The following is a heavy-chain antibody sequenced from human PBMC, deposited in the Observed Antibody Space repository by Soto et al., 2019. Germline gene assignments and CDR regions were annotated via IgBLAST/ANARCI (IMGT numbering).Heavy chain of an antibody. J-gene: IGHJ5*02. Sequence: QVQLQQWGAGLLKPSETLSLTCAVYGGSFSGYYWSWIRQPPGKGLEWIGEINHSGSTNYNPSLKSRVTISVDXXKXQXFLKLSSVTAAATAVYYCARDRATMVRGVIPRWFDPWGQGTLVTVSS. CDR2: INHSGST. CDR1: GGSFSGYY. V-gene: IGHV4-34*01. D-gene: IGHD3-10*01. CDR3: ARDRATMVRGVIPRWFDP.